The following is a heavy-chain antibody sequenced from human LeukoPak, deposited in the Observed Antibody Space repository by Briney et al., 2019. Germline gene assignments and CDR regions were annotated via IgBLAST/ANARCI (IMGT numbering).Heavy chain of an antibody. CDR2: IYTSGST. D-gene: IGHD3-22*01. Sequence: PSETLSLTCTVSGGSISSGSYYWSWIRQPAGKGLEWIGRIYTSGSTNYNPSLKSRVTISVDTSKNQFSLKLSSVTAADTAVYYCARHSDSSGYGFDYWGQGTLVTVSS. J-gene: IGHJ4*02. CDR3: ARHSDSSGYGFDY. CDR1: GGSISSGSYY. V-gene: IGHV4-61*02.